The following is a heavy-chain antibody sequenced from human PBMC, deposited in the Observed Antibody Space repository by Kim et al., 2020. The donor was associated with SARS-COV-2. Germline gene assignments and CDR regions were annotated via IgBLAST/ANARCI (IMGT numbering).Heavy chain of an antibody. CDR1: GFTFSSYS. J-gene: IGHJ6*02. CDR3: ARDRHYGVVRGIYYYYGMDV. Sequence: GGSLRLSCAASGFTFSSYSMNWVRQAPGKGLEWVSYISSSSSTIYYADSVKGRFTISRDNAKNSLYLQMNSLRDEDTAVYYCARDRHYGVVRGIYYYYGMDVWGQGTTVTVSS. CDR2: ISSSSSTI. V-gene: IGHV3-48*02. D-gene: IGHD3-10*01.